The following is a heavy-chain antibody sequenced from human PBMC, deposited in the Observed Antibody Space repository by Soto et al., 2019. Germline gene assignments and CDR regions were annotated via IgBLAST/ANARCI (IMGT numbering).Heavy chain of an antibody. CDR2: ISGSGVST. V-gene: IGHV3-23*01. CDR1: GFTFSTYV. Sequence: VGSLRLSCAASGFTFSTYVMSWVRQAPGKGLEWVSGISGSGVSTYYADSVKGRFTISRDNSKNTLYLQMNSLRAEDTAVYYCATIAGSSFLKLNWLDSWGQGTVVTVSS. J-gene: IGHJ5*01. D-gene: IGHD6-13*01. CDR3: ATIAGSSFLKLNWLDS.